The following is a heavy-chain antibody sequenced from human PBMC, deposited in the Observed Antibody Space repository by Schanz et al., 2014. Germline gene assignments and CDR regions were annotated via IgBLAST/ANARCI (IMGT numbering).Heavy chain of an antibody. CDR1: GFTFSIYA. CDR2: ISHDGYST. Sequence: EVQLVESGGGLIQPGGSLRLSCSASGFTFSIYAMHWVRQAPGKGLGYVSAISHDGYSTYYADSVKGRFTISRDNSKNTLYLQMSSLTTEDTAVYYCARESANDIVLVPGAVFDHWGQGILVTVSS. J-gene: IGHJ4*02. V-gene: IGHV3-64D*06. CDR3: ARESANDIVLVPGAVFDH. D-gene: IGHD2-2*01.